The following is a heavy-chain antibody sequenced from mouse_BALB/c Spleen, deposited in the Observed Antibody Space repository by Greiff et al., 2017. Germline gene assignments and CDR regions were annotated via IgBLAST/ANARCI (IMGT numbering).Heavy chain of an antibody. CDR2: ISYSGST. CDR3: ASNDYDGGFAY. CDR1: GYSITSDYA. Sequence: EVKLMESGPGLVKPSQSLSLTCTVTGYSITSDYAWNWIRQFPGNKLEWMGYISYSGSTSYNPSLKSRISITRDTSKNQFFLQLNSVTTEDTATYYCASNDYDGGFAYWGQGTLVTVSA. J-gene: IGHJ3*01. V-gene: IGHV3-2*02. D-gene: IGHD2-4*01.